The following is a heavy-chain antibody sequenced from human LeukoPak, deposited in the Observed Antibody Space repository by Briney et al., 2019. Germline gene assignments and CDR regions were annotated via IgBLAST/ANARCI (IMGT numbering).Heavy chain of an antibody. V-gene: IGHV1-8*01. D-gene: IGHD6-19*01. CDR1: GYTFTSYD. J-gene: IGHJ5*02. Sequence: ASVKVSCKASGYTFTSYDINWVRQATGQGLEWMGWMNPNSGNTGYAQKFQGRVTMTRNTSISTAYMELSSLRSEDTAVHYCARGRAVYNWFDPWGQGTLVTVSS. CDR2: MNPNSGNT. CDR3: ARGRAVYNWFDP.